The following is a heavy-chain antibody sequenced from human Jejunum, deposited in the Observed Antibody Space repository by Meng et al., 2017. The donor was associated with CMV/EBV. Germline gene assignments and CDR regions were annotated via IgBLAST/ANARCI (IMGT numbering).Heavy chain of an antibody. D-gene: IGHD3-3*01. CDR3: ASGGIYDFWSGYYTGQTWFDP. CDR1: YY. Sequence: YYWSGIRQPPGKGLEWIGYIYYSGSTNYSPSLKSRVTISVDTSKNQFSLKLSSVTAADTAVYYCASGGIYDFWSGYYTGQTWFDPWGQGTRVTVSS. V-gene: IGHV4-59*01. CDR2: IYYSGST. J-gene: IGHJ5*02.